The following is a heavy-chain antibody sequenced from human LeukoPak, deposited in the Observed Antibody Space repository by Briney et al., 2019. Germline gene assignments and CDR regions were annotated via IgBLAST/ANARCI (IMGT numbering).Heavy chain of an antibody. CDR2: IYTSGST. CDR1: GDSISSISYY. J-gene: IGHJ4*02. D-gene: IGHD6-6*01. V-gene: IGHV4-61*02. Sequence: SETLSLTCTVSGDSISSISYYWSWIRQPAGKGLEWIGRIYTSGSTSYNPSLKSRVTISLDTSKNEFSLRLSSLTAADTAVYYCAAISTRPTNYFDYWGQGTLVTVSS. CDR3: AAISTRPTNYFDY.